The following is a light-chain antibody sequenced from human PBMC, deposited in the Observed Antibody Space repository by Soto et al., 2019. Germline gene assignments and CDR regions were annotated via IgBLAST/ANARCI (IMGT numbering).Light chain of an antibody. CDR2: GAS. Sequence: EIVLTQSPATLSLSPGARDTLSCRASQSVSSNLAWYQQKPGQAPRLLIYGASTRATGIPARFSGSVSGTEFTLTISSLQSEDFAVYYCQQYNNWPPITFGQGTRLEIK. CDR3: QQYNNWPPIT. V-gene: IGKV3-15*01. CDR1: QSVSSN. J-gene: IGKJ5*01.